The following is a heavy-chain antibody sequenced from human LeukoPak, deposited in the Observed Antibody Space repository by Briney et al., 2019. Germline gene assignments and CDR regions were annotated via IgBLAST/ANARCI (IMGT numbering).Heavy chain of an antibody. CDR3: ARGYYYDSTGYYVGHPYFDY. CDR2: IYSGGST. CDR1: GFTVSSNY. J-gene: IGHJ4*02. Sequence: GGSLRLSCAASGFTVSSNYMSWVRQAPGKGLEWVSVIYSGGSTYYADSVKGRFTISRDNSKNTLYLQMNSLRAEDTAVYYCARGYYYDSTGYYVGHPYFDYWGQGTLVTVSS. D-gene: IGHD3-22*01. V-gene: IGHV3-66*01.